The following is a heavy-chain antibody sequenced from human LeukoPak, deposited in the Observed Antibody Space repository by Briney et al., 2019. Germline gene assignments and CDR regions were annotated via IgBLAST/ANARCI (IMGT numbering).Heavy chain of an antibody. CDR1: GFTFSSYE. V-gene: IGHV3-48*03. Sequence: GGSLRLSCAASGFTFSSYEMNWVRHAPGKGLEWVSYISSSGSTIYYADSVKGRFTISRDNAKNSLYLQMNSLRAEDTAVYYCARDRSSSWLYGMDVWGQGTTVTVSS. CDR3: ARDRSSSWLYGMDV. D-gene: IGHD6-13*01. CDR2: ISSSGSTI. J-gene: IGHJ6*02.